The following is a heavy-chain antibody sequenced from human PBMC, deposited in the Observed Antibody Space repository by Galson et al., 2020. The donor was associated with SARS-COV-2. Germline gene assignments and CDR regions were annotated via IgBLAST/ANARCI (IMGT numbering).Heavy chain of an antibody. J-gene: IGHJ4*02. CDR3: APVAGTWY. CDR1: GFTFDDYA. CDR2: ISWNSGSI. Sequence: GGSLRLSCAASGFTFDDYAMHWVRQAPGKGLEWVSGISWNSGSIGYADSVKGRFTISRDNAKNSLYLQMNSLRAEDTALYYCAPVAGTWYWGQGTLVTVSS. D-gene: IGHD6-19*01. V-gene: IGHV3-9*01.